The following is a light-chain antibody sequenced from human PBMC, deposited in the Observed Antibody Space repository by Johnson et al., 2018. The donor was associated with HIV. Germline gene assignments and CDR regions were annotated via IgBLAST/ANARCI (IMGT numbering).Light chain of an antibody. V-gene: IGLV1-51*02. J-gene: IGLJ1*01. CDR2: ENN. Sequence: QSVLTQPPSVSAAPGQKVTISCSGSSSNIGNNYVSWYQQLPGTAPKLLIYENNKRPSGIPDRFSASKSGTSATLGITGLQTGDEADYYCGTWDTSLGVFLVFGTGTEVTVL. CDR3: GTWDTSLGVFLV. CDR1: SSNIGNNY.